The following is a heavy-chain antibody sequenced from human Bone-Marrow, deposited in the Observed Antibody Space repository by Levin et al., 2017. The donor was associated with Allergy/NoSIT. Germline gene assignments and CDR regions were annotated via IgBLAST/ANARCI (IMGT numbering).Heavy chain of an antibody. CDR2: VSGSGAST. CDR3: TNARLPREI. D-gene: IGHD6-25*01. J-gene: IGHJ4*02. CDR1: GFTFSNYA. Sequence: GESLKISCAASGFTFSNYAMSWVRQAPGKGLEWVSAVSGSGASTYYADSVKGRFTISRDNSKNTLSLQMNSLRADDTAVYYCTNARLPREIWGQGTLVTVSS. V-gene: IGHV3-23*01.